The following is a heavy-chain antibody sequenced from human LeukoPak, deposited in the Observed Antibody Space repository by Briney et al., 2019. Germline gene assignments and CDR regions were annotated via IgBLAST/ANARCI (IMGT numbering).Heavy chain of an antibody. J-gene: IGHJ4*02. CDR3: ARDVGANSFDY. D-gene: IGHD1-26*01. V-gene: IGHV4-59*01. CDR1: GGSISSYY. Sequence: SETLSLTCTVSGGSISSYYWSWIRQPPGKGLEWIGYIYYSGSTNYNPSLKSRVTISVDTSKNQFSLKLSSVTAADTAVYYCARDVGANSFDYWGQGTLVAVSS. CDR2: IYYSGST.